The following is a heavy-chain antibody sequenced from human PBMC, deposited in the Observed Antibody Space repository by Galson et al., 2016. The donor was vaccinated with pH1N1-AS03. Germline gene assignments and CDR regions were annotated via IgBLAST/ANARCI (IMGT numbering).Heavy chain of an antibody. CDR1: GYTFISYV. CDR2: INAGNGKT. Sequence: SVKVSCKASGYTFISYVMHWVRQAPGQRLEWMGWINAGNGKTTYSQNFQGRVTITRDTSASKAYMELSSLRFEDTAVYYCARGRGSYGMDVWGQGTTVTVSS. J-gene: IGHJ6*02. CDR3: ARGRGSYGMDV. D-gene: IGHD1-26*01. V-gene: IGHV1-3*01.